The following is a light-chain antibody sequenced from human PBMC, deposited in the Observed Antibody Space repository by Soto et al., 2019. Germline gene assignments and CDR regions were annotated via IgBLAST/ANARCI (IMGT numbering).Light chain of an antibody. CDR3: LSYTSSDTVV. CDR1: SSDVGTQNY. J-gene: IGLJ2*01. Sequence: QSVLTQPASVSGSPGQSITISCTGSSSDVGTQNYVSWYQQHPDKAPKLMIYEVSDRPSGVSNRFSGSKSGNTASLTISGVQAEDEADYYCLSYTSSDTVVFGGGTKLTVL. CDR2: EVS. V-gene: IGLV2-14*01.